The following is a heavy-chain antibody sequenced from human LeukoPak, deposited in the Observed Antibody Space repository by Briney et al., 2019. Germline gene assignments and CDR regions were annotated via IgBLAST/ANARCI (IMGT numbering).Heavy chain of an antibody. Sequence: SETLSLTCTVSGVSISSGYYWGWIRQPPGKGLEWIGSIYHSGSTYYNPSLKSRVTISVDTSKNQFSLKLSSVTAADTAVYYCARVKSGSHYDAFDIWGQGTMVTVSS. CDR1: GVSISSGYY. CDR3: ARVKSGSHYDAFDI. D-gene: IGHD1-26*01. V-gene: IGHV4-38-2*02. J-gene: IGHJ3*02. CDR2: IYHSGST.